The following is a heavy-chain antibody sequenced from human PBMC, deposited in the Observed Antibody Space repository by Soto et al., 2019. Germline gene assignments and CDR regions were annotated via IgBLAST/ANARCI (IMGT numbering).Heavy chain of an antibody. Sequence: ASVKVSCKASGYTFTSYAINWVRQATGQGLEWMGWMNPNSGNTGYAQKFQGRVTMTRNTSISTAYMELSSLRSEDTAVYYCARYCGGDCYGGVYYYYGMDVWGQGTTVTVSS. CDR3: ARYCGGDCYGGVYYYYGMDV. J-gene: IGHJ6*02. CDR2: MNPNSGNT. CDR1: GYTFTSYA. V-gene: IGHV1-8*01. D-gene: IGHD2-21*02.